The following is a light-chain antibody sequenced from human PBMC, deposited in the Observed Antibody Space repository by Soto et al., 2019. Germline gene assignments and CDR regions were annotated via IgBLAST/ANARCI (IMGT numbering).Light chain of an antibody. J-gene: IGLJ1*01. CDR1: SSDVGAYKY. Sequence: LTQPSSLSGSPGQSITISFTGTSSDVGAYKYVSCYQQYPGKAPKLMIYEVNNRPSGVSNRFSGSKSGNTASLTISGLQAEDEADYYCSSYTGSRTLVFGTGTKVTVL. V-gene: IGLV2-14*01. CDR2: EVN. CDR3: SSYTGSRTLV.